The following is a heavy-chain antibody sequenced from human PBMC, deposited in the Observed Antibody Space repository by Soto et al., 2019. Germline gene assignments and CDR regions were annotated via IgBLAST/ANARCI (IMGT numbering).Heavy chain of an antibody. CDR1: GVTFSSYA. CDR3: ARSSYYSYYYYSGIDV. Sequence: SVKGSCKNSGVTFSSYAIGLVRQATGQGLECMGGIIPIFGTANYAQKFQGRVTITSDESTSTAYMELSSLRSEDTAVYYCARSSYYSYYYYSGIDVWGHGTTVTVSS. J-gene: IGHJ6*02. V-gene: IGHV1-69*13. D-gene: IGHD1-26*01. CDR2: IIPIFGTA.